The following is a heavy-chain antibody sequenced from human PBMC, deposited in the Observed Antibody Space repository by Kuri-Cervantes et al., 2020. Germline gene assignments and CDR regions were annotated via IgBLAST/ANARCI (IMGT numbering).Heavy chain of an antibody. J-gene: IGHJ6*02. CDR1: GFTFSRYA. D-gene: IGHD3-10*01. V-gene: IGHV3-30-3*01. CDR3: AKDSLRYYYYGMDV. Sequence: LSLTCAASGFTFSRYAIHWIRQAPGKGLEWVADISSDGSNRYYADSVKGRFTISRDNSKNTLYLQMNSLRAEDTAVYYCAKDSLRYYYYGMDVWGQGTTVTVSS. CDR2: ISSDGSNR.